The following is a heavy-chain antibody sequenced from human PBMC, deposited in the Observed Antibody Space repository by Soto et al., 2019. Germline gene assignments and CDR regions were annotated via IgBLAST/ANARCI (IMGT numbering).Heavy chain of an antibody. CDR2: ISGSGGST. V-gene: IGHV3-23*01. CDR3: AKGHAYNSSWLSESVSYYFYYGMDV. J-gene: IGHJ6*02. D-gene: IGHD6-13*01. Sequence: GGSLRLSCAASGFTFSSYALSWVRQAPGKGLEWVSAISGSGGSTYYADSVKGRFTISRDNXKNTLYLQMNSLRAEDTALYYCAKGHAYNSSWLSESVSYYFYYGMDVWGQGTTVTVSS. CDR1: GFTFSSYA.